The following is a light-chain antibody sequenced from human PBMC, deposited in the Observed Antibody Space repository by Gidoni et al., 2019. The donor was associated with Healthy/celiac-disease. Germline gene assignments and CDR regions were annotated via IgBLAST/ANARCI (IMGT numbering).Light chain of an antibody. CDR1: QSVSSY. CDR3: QQRSNWLSIT. Sequence: ELVLTQSPATLSLSPGERATISCRASQSVSSYLAWYQQKPGQAPRLLIYDASNRATGIPARFSGSGSGTDFTLTISSLEPEDFAVYYCQQRSNWLSITFGQGTRLEIK. J-gene: IGKJ5*01. CDR2: DAS. V-gene: IGKV3-11*01.